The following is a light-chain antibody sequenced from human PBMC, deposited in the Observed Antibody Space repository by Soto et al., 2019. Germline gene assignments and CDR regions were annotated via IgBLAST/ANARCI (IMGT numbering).Light chain of an antibody. V-gene: IGLV7-43*01. J-gene: IGLJ2*01. CDR3: LLYDGGAVV. CDR1: TGAVTSAYY. Sequence: QTVVTQEPSLTVSPGGTVTLTCASSTGAVTSAYYPNWFQQKPGQAPRALIYNINNRHSWTPARFSGSLLGGKAALTLSGVQPEDEAEYYCLLYDGGAVVFGGGTKVTVL. CDR2: NIN.